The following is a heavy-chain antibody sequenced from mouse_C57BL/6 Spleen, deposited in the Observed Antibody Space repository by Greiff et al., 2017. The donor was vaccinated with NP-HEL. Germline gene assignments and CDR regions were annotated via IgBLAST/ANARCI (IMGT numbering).Heavy chain of an antibody. CDR2: IYPGDGDT. D-gene: IGHD3-1*01. CDR1: GYAFSSSW. Sequence: VQLQQSGPELVKPGASVKISCKASGYAFSSSWMNWVKQRPGKGLEWIGRIYPGDGDTNYNGKFKGKATLTVDKSSSTAYMQLSSLTSEDSAVYFCAREGYMFPFAYWGQGTLVTVSA. V-gene: IGHV1-82*01. CDR3: AREGYMFPFAY. J-gene: IGHJ3*01.